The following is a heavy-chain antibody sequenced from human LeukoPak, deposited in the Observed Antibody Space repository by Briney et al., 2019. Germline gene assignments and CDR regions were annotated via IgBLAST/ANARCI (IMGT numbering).Heavy chain of an antibody. J-gene: IGHJ4*02. CDR1: GYTFTSYY. CDR3: ARVAAVADFDY. D-gene: IGHD6-19*01. CDR2: IIPIFGTA. Sequence: SVKVSCKASGYTFTSYYMHWVRQAPGQGLEWMGGIIPIFGTANYAQKFQGRVTITADESTSTAYMELSSLRSEDTAVYYCARVAAVADFDYWGQGTLVTVSS. V-gene: IGHV1-69*13.